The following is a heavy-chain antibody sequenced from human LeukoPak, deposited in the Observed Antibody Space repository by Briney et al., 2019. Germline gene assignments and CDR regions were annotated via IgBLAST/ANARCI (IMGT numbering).Heavy chain of an antibody. V-gene: IGHV3-30*04. CDR1: GFTFSSYA. CDR3: ARARGSSKAFDP. Sequence: GGSLRLSCATSGFTFSSYAMHWVREAPGKVLEWVAVISYDGSNKYYADSVKGRFTISRDNSKNTLYLQMNSLRAEDTAVYYCARARGSSKAFDPWGQGTLVTVSS. CDR2: ISYDGSNK. D-gene: IGHD6-6*01. J-gene: IGHJ5*02.